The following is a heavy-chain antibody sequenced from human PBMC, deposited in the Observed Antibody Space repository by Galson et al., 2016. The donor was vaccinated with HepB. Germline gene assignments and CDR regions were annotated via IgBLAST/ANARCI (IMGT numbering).Heavy chain of an antibody. Sequence: SLRLSCAASGFTFSSYWMHWVRQAPGKGLVWVSRINSDGSGTSYVDSVEGRFTMSRDNAKNTLSLQMSSLRVEDTAVYYCGRGDSSGYYNGTLDYWSQGTLVTVSS. CDR2: INSDGSGT. V-gene: IGHV3-74*01. CDR3: GRGDSSGYYNGTLDY. J-gene: IGHJ4*02. D-gene: IGHD3-22*01. CDR1: GFTFSSYW.